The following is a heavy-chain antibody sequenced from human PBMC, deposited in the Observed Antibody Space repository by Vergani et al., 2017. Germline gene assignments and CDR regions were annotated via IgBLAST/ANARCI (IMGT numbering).Heavy chain of an antibody. CDR2: IIPILGTA. J-gene: IGHJ5*02. CDR3: ARAAGYCSSTSCAYWFDP. D-gene: IGHD2-2*01. Sequence: QVQLVQSGAEVKKPGSSVKVSCKASGGTFSSYAISWVRQAPGQGLELMGRIIPILGTANYAQKFQGRVTITADESTSTAYMELSSLRSEDTAVYYCARAAGYCSSTSCAYWFDPWGQGTLVTVSS. CDR1: GGTFSSYA. V-gene: IGHV1-69*11.